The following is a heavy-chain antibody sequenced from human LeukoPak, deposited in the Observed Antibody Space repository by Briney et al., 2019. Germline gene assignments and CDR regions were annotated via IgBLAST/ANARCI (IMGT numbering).Heavy chain of an antibody. CDR3: ARQRFTMRAYAGNWFDP. V-gene: IGHV5-51*01. Sequence: GESLKISCKGSGYSFTSYWIGLVRPIPGKGLEWMGIIYPGDSDTRYSPSFQGQVTISADKSISTAYLQWSSLKASDTAMYYCARQRFTMRAYAGNWFDPWGQGTLVTVSS. CDR1: GYSFTSYW. D-gene: IGHD3-10*01. CDR2: IYPGDSDT. J-gene: IGHJ5*02.